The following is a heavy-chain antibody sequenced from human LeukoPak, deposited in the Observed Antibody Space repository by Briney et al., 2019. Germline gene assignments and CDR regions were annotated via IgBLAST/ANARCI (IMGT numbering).Heavy chain of an antibody. J-gene: IGHJ4*02. CDR3: ARETRGTVGSY. CDR1: AFPFSTSP. CDR2: IVVGSGNT. V-gene: IGHV1-58*02. Sequence: GASVKVSCKASAFPFSTSPMQWVRQARGQRLQWIGWIVVGSGNTNYAQKFQERVTITRDMSTSTAYMELSSLRSEDTAVYYCARETRGTVGSYWGRGTLVTVS. D-gene: IGHD4-23*01.